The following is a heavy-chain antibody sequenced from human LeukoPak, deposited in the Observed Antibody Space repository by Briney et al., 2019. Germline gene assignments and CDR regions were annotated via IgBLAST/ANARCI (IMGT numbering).Heavy chain of an antibody. J-gene: IGHJ4*02. Sequence: GRSQRLSCAASGFTFSSYAMHWVRQAPGKGLEWVAVISYDGSNKYYADSVKGRFTISRDNSKNTLYLQMNSLRAEDTAVYYCARDSSSDGPIYWGQGTLVTVSS. CDR2: ISYDGSNK. CDR1: GFTFSSYA. V-gene: IGHV3-30*01. D-gene: IGHD6-6*01. CDR3: ARDSSSDGPIY.